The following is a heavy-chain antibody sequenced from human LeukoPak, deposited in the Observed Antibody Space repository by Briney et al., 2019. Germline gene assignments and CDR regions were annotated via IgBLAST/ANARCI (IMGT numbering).Heavy chain of an antibody. CDR3: ARRVYSSGWLFDY. CDR2: IYYSGST. Sequence: PSETLSLTCTVSGGSISSYYWSWIRQPPGKGLEWIGYIYYSGSTNYNPSLKSRVTISVDTPKNQFSLKLSSVTAADTAVYYCARRVYSSGWLFDYWGQGTLVTVSS. D-gene: IGHD6-19*01. J-gene: IGHJ4*02. CDR1: GGSISSYY. V-gene: IGHV4-59*01.